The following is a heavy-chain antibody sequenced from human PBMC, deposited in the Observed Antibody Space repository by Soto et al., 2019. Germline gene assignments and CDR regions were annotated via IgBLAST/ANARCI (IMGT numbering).Heavy chain of an antibody. CDR3: ARAGLTTLELATTY. V-gene: IGHV1-2*02. Sequence: ASVKVSCKASGYTFTDYYLHWVRQSPGQGLEWMGWIHPNSSVTKFPQKFQGRVIMTRATSISTAYMELTRLTSDDTAMYYCARAGLTTLELATTYWGQGTLVTVSS. J-gene: IGHJ4*02. CDR1: GYTFTDYY. D-gene: IGHD1-1*01. CDR2: IHPNSSVT.